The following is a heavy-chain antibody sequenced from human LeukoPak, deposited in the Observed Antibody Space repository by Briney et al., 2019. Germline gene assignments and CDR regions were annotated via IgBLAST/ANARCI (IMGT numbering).Heavy chain of an antibody. D-gene: IGHD6-13*01. Sequence: GGSLRLSCAASGITVSSNYMTWVRQAPGKGLEWVSILYSNGNTYYADSVKDRFTISRDNSKNTLYLQMNSLRAEDTAVYYCAKSRVSSWGAIDYWGQGTLLTVSS. CDR3: AKSRVSSWGAIDY. J-gene: IGHJ4*02. V-gene: IGHV3-53*01. CDR1: GITVSSNY. CDR2: LYSNGNT.